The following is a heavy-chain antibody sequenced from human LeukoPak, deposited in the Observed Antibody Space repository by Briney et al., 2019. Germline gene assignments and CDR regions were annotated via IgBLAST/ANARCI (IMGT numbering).Heavy chain of an antibody. CDR2: IKQDGSEK. Sequence: GGSLRLSCAASGFTFSRHWMSWVRQAPGKGLEWVANIKQDGSEKYYVDSVKGRFTISRDNAKNSLYLQLNSLRAEDTAVYYCARDSSGWTFDNWGQGTRVTVSS. J-gene: IGHJ4*02. V-gene: IGHV3-7*01. CDR1: GFTFSRHW. CDR3: ARDSSGWTFDN. D-gene: IGHD6-19*01.